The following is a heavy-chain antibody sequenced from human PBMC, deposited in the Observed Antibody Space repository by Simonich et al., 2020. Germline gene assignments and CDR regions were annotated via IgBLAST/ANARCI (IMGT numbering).Heavy chain of an antibody. CDR1: GFTFSSYA. D-gene: IGHD1-26*01. Sequence: QVQLVESGGGVVQPGRSLRLSCAASGFTFSSYALDWVSQAPDKGRKWGAVISYDGSNKYDANSVKGRFTISRDNAKNTLYLQMNSLRAEDTAVYYCAREGAGNDAFDIWGQGTMVTVSS. J-gene: IGHJ3*02. CDR2: ISYDGSNK. V-gene: IGHV3-30*07. CDR3: AREGAGNDAFDI.